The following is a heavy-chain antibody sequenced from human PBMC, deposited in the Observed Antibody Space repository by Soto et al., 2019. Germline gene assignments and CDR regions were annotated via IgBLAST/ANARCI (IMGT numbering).Heavy chain of an antibody. CDR2: IYWDDDK. J-gene: IGHJ5*02. Sequence: QITLKESGPTLVKPTQTLTLTCTFSGFSLSTSGVGVGWIRQPPGKALQWLALIYWDDDKRYSPSLKSRLTITKDTSKKQVVLTMANMYPVDTATYYCAHSEGRGFWSGYYARGNWFDPWGQGTLVTVSS. D-gene: IGHD3-3*01. V-gene: IGHV2-5*02. CDR3: AHSEGRGFWSGYYARGNWFDP. CDR1: GFSLSTSGVG.